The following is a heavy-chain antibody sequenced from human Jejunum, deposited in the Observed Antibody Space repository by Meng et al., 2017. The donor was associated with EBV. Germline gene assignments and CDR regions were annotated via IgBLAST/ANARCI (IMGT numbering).Heavy chain of an antibody. Sequence: QVQLVQSGAEVQTPGXSVRVSCKPSGYTFTNYGISWVRHAPGQGLEWVGWISTFNGNTNYGQSVQGRVTMTRDTSTSTAYMELRSLTSDDTAVYYCARRDYSSSWYGGFDYWGQGTLVTVSS. J-gene: IGHJ4*02. D-gene: IGHD6-13*01. V-gene: IGHV1-18*04. CDR2: ISTFNGNT. CDR1: GYTFTNYG. CDR3: ARRDYSSSWYGGFDY.